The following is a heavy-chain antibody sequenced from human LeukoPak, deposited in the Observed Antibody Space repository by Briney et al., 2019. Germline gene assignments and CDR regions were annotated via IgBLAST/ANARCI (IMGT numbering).Heavy chain of an antibody. CDR2: ISGSGGSK. J-gene: IGHJ4*02. Sequence: PGGSLRLSCAASGFTFSSYAISWVRQAPGKWLEWVSAISGSGGSKSYADSVKGRFTISRDNSKNTMYLQMNSLRPEDTAVYYCATHKALWLLDYWGQGTMVTVSS. CDR1: GFTFSSYA. V-gene: IGHV3-23*01. D-gene: IGHD2/OR15-2a*01. CDR3: ATHKALWLLDY.